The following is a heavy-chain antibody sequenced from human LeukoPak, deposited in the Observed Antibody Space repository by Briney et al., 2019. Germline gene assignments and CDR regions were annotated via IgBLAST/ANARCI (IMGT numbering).Heavy chain of an antibody. CDR1: GFTFSSYA. CDR2: ISGSGGSK. V-gene: IGHV3-23*01. J-gene: IGHJ4*02. CDR3: AKVEQRFPYFDY. Sequence: GGSLRLSCAASGFTFSSYAMSWVRQAPGKGLEWVSAISGSGGSKYYADSVKGRFTISRDNSKNTLYLQMNSLRAEDTAVYYCAKVEQRFPYFDYWGQGTLVTVSS. D-gene: IGHD1/OR15-1a*01.